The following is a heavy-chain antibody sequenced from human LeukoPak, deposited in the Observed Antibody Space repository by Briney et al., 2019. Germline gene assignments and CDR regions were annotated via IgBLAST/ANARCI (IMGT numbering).Heavy chain of an antibody. V-gene: IGHV3-48*03. CDR3: ARDADYGGNFDY. CDR2: ISSSGSTI. D-gene: IGHD4-23*01. J-gene: IGHJ4*02. Sequence: PGGSLRLSCAASGFTFSSYEMNWVRQAPGKGLEWVSYISSSGSTIYYADSVKGRFTISRDNAKNSLYLQMNSLRAEDTAVYYCARDADYGGNFDYWGQGTLVTVSS. CDR1: GFTFSSYE.